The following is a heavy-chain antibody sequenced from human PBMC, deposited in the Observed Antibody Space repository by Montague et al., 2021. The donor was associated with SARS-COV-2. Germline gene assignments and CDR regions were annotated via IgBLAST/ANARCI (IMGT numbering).Heavy chain of an antibody. V-gene: IGHV2-70*01. D-gene: IGHD6-19*01. CDR2: IDWDDDT. CDR1: GFSLSTSGMC. CDR3: ARICLQAGLAVAANFHY. Sequence: PALVKPTQTLTLTCTFSGFSLSTSGMCMSWIRQPPGKALEWLALIDWDDDTYYSTSLKTRLTISKDTSKNQVVLTMTDMAPVDTAMYYCARICLQAGLAVAANFHYWGQGTLVTVSS. J-gene: IGHJ4*02.